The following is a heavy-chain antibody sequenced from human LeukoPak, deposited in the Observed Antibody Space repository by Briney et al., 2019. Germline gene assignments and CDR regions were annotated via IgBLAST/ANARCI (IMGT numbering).Heavy chain of an antibody. CDR2: IRSKAYRGTT. Sequence: PGGSLRLSRRGSGFTFGDHAMSWVRQAPGKGLEWVGFIRSKAYRGTTEYAASVKGRFTISRDDSASIAYLQMNSLKTEDTAVYYCARGPIQLWIHNAMDVWGQGTTVTVSS. CDR3: ARGPIQLWIHNAMDV. V-gene: IGHV3-49*04. D-gene: IGHD5-18*01. CDR1: GFTFGDHA. J-gene: IGHJ6*02.